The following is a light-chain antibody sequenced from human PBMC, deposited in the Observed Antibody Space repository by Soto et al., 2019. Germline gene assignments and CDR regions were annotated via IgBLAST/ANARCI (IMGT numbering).Light chain of an antibody. V-gene: IGKV3-11*01. CDR1: QSVSSY. CDR3: QQRSNWPLT. Sequence: EIVLTQSPATLSLSPGERATLSCRASQSVSSYLAWYQQKPGQAPRLLIYDASNRATGIPARFSGSGSGTDFPLHISSLEPEDFAVYYCQQRSNWPLTFGQGTKVEIK. CDR2: DAS. J-gene: IGKJ1*01.